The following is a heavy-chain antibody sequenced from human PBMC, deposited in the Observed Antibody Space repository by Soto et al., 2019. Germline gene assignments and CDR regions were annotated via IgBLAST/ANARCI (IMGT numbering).Heavy chain of an antibody. D-gene: IGHD6-19*01. Sequence: QVQLQESGPGLVKPSQTLSLTCTVSGGSISSGGYYGSWIRQHPGKGLEWIGYIYYSGSTYYNPSLKSRVTISVDTSKNQFSLKLSSVTAADTAVYYCARDFTDSSGPTLGMGVWGQGTTVTVSS. J-gene: IGHJ6*02. V-gene: IGHV4-31*03. CDR3: ARDFTDSSGPTLGMGV. CDR1: GGSISSGGYY. CDR2: IYYSGST.